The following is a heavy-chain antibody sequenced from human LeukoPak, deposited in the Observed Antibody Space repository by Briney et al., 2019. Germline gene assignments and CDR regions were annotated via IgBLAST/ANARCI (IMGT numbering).Heavy chain of an antibody. CDR1: GYTFTGYY. CDR2: INPNSGGT. D-gene: IGHD5-12*01. Sequence: ASVKVSCKASGYTFTGYYMHWVRQAPGQGLEWMGWINPNSGGTNYAQKFQGRVTMTRDTSISTAYMELSSLRSEDTAVYYCARDGGYSGYDLRTGGVDYWGRGTLVTVSS. CDR3: ARDGGYSGYDLRTGGVDY. V-gene: IGHV1-2*02. J-gene: IGHJ4*02.